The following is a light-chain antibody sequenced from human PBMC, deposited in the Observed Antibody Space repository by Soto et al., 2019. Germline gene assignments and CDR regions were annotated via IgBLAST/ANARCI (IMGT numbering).Light chain of an antibody. CDR3: SSFTSSITYV. J-gene: IGLJ1*01. V-gene: IGLV2-14*01. Sequence: QSALTQPASVSGSPGQSITISCTGTSSDVGGYNYVSWYQQHPGKAPKLMIYEVSNRPSGVSNRFSGSKSGNTASLTISGLQAEAEADYSCSSFTSSITYVFGTGTKLTVL. CDR1: SSDVGGYNY. CDR2: EVS.